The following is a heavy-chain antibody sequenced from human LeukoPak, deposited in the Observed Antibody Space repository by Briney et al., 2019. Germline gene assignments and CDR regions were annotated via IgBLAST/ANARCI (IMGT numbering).Heavy chain of an antibody. V-gene: IGHV5-51*01. CDR1: GYSFSSYR. J-gene: IGHJ4*02. Sequence: PGESLKISCKGSGYSFSSYRIGWVRQMPGKGLECVGIIYPGDSDARYSPSFQGQVTFSADKSISTAYLQWSSLKTSDTAIYYCARTYGSFDYWGQGTLVTVSS. CDR2: IYPGDSDA. CDR3: ARTYGSFDY. D-gene: IGHD3-10*01.